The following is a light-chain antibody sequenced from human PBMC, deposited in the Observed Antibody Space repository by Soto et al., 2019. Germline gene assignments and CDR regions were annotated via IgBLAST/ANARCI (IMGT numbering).Light chain of an antibody. Sequence: EIVLTQSPATLSLSPGERATLSCRASQSISVYLAWYQQNPGQAPRLLIYDASNRATGLPARFSGSGSGTDFTLTISSLEPEDFAVYYCQQRDSWPWTFGQGTKVEFK. CDR1: QSISVY. CDR3: QQRDSWPWT. CDR2: DAS. J-gene: IGKJ1*01. V-gene: IGKV3-11*01.